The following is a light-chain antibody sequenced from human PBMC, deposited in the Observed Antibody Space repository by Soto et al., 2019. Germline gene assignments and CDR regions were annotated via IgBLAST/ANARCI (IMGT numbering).Light chain of an antibody. CDR1: QSVSSSY. CDR3: QQYGSYH. V-gene: IGKV3-20*01. J-gene: IGKJ2*01. Sequence: EIVLTQSPGTLSLSPGERATLSCRASQSVSSSYLAWYQQKPGQAPRLLIYGASTRATGIPDRFSGSGSGTDFTLTVTRLEPEDFAVYYCQQYGSYHFGQGTKVDIK. CDR2: GAS.